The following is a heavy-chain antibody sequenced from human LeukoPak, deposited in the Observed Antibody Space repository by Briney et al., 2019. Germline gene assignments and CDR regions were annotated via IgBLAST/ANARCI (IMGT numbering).Heavy chain of an antibody. J-gene: IGHJ4*02. CDR1: GGSFSGYY. CDR3: ARGRKQLWLGRGFDS. V-gene: IGHV4-34*01. D-gene: IGHD5-18*01. Sequence: SETLSLTCAVYGGSFSGYYWSWIRQPPGKGLEWIWEINHSGSTNYNPSLKSRVTISVDTSKNQFSLKLSSVTAADTAVYYCARGRKQLWLGRGFDSWGQGTLVTVSS. CDR2: INHSGST.